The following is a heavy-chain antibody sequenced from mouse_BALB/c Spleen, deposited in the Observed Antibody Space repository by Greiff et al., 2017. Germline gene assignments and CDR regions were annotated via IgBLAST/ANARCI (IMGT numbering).Heavy chain of an antibody. CDR2: ISSGGSYT. CDR1: GFTFSSYG. J-gene: IGHJ4*01. D-gene: IGHD4-1*01. V-gene: IGHV5-6*01. Sequence: EVMLVESGGDLVKPGGSLKLSCAASGFTFSSYGMSWVRQTPDKRLEWVATISSGGSYTYYPDSVKGRFTISRDNAKNTLYLQMSSLKSEDTAMYYCASLGRGDAMDYWGQGTSVTVSS. CDR3: ASLGRGDAMDY.